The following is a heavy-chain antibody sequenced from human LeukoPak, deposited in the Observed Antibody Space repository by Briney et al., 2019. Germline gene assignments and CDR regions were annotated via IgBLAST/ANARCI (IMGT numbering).Heavy chain of an antibody. Sequence: GGSLRLSCAASGFTFSSYWMSWVRQAPGKGLEWVSAISGSGGSTYYADSVKGRFTISRDNAKNSLYLQMNSLRAEDTAVYYCARGGVQVVPAAMPSHFDYWGQGTLVTVSS. J-gene: IGHJ4*02. CDR3: ARGGVQVVPAAMPSHFDY. CDR1: GFTFSSYW. V-gene: IGHV3-23*01. D-gene: IGHD2-2*01. CDR2: ISGSGGST.